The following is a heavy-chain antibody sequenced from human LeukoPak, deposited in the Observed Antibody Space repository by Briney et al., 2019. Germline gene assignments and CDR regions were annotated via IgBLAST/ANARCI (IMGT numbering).Heavy chain of an antibody. Sequence: GGSLRLSCAASGFTFKDAGMSWVRQAPGKGLEGVSYISSSGSTIYYADSVKGRFTISRDNAKNSLYLQMNSLRAEDTAVYYCAELGITMIGGVWGKGTTVTISS. CDR3: AELGITMIGGV. J-gene: IGHJ6*04. V-gene: IGHV3-11*04. D-gene: IGHD3-10*02. CDR1: GFTFKDAG. CDR2: ISSSGSTI.